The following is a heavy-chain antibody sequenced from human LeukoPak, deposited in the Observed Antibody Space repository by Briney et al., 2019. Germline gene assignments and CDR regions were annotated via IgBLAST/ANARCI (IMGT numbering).Heavy chain of an antibody. Sequence: GGSLRLSCAASGFSFPTYGMHWVRQAPGKGLEWVAFIRYDGSNKYYADSVKGRFTISRDNSKNTLYLQMNSLRAEDTAVYYCAKDLEAAGFPPLDYWGQGTLVTVSS. CDR3: AKDLEAAGFPPLDY. V-gene: IGHV3-30*02. CDR2: IRYDGSNK. D-gene: IGHD6-13*01. CDR1: GFSFPTYG. J-gene: IGHJ4*02.